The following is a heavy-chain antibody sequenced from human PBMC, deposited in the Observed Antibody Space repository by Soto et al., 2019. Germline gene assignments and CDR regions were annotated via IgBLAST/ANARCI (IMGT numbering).Heavy chain of an antibody. CDR3: ARIRLGSYDVKYFDY. D-gene: IGHD1-26*01. CDR1: GFTFSDHY. V-gene: IGHV3-72*01. Sequence: EVQLVESGGGLVQPGGSLRLSCAASGFTFSDHYLDWVRQAPGKGLEWVGRIRNKANSYFTEYAASVKGRFTVSRDDSESFVYLQMSSLKTEDTAMYYCARIRLGSYDVKYFDYWGQGTLVTVSS. J-gene: IGHJ4*02. CDR2: IRNKANSYFT.